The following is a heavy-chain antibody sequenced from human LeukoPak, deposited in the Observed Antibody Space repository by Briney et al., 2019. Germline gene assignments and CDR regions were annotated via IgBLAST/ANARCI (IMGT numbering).Heavy chain of an antibody. Sequence: KPSETLSLTCTVSGYSISSGYYWGWIRQPPGKGLEWIGSIYHSGSTYYNLSLKSRVTISVDTSKNQFSLKLSSVTAADTAVYYCARAPDAGLRRIGYYYYYMDVWGKGTTVTVSS. CDR3: ARAPDAGLRRIGYYYYYMDV. CDR2: IYHSGST. D-gene: IGHD4-17*01. V-gene: IGHV4-38-2*02. CDR1: GYSISSGYY. J-gene: IGHJ6*03.